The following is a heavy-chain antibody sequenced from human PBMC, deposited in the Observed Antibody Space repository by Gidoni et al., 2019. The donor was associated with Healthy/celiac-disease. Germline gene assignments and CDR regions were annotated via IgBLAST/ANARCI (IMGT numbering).Heavy chain of an antibody. CDR3: ARAGYYGSGSYYNSPFDY. D-gene: IGHD3-10*01. CDR1: GGTFRSYA. J-gene: IGHJ4*02. Sequence: QVQLVQSGAEVKKPGSSVKVSCKASGGTFRSYAISWVRQAPGQGLEWLGGIIPIFGTANYAQKFQGRVTITADKATSKAYRELSSLRSEDTAVYDCARAGYYGSGSYYNSPFDYWGQGTLVTVSS. V-gene: IGHV1-69*06. CDR2: IIPIFGTA.